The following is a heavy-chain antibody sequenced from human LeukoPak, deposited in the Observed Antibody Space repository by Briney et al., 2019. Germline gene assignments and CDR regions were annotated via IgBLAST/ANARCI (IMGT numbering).Heavy chain of an antibody. CDR1: GGSVSSNSVT. CDR3: ARRLTQYDWFDP. J-gene: IGHJ5*02. CDR2: TYYRSTCYN. V-gene: IGHV6-1*01. Sequence: SQTLSLTCAISGGSVSSNSVTWSWIRQSPSRGLEWLGSTYYRSTCYNDYAVAVRGRITVNPDTSKNQFSLHLNSVTPEDTAVYYCARRLTQYDWFDPWGQGILVTVSS. D-gene: IGHD2-2*01.